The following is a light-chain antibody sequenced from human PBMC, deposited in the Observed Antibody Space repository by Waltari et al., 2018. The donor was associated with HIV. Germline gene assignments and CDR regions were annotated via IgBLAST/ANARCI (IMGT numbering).Light chain of an antibody. Sequence: QSVLTHPPSASGTPGQRVTIPCSGSNSNIATNTVTWYQQLPGTAPKLLIYSNSRRPSGVPDRFSGSKSGTSASLAISGLQSEDEADYYCAAWDDSLNAVFGGGTKLTVL. J-gene: IGLJ2*01. V-gene: IGLV1-44*01. CDR2: SNS. CDR3: AAWDDSLNAV. CDR1: NSNIATNT.